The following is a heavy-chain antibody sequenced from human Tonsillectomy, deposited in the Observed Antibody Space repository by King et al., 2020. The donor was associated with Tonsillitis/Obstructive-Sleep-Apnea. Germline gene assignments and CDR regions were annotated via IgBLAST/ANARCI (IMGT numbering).Heavy chain of an antibody. J-gene: IGHJ4*02. Sequence: QLVQSGGGVVQPGRSLRLSCAASGFTFSSYAMFWVRQAPGKGLEWVALISYDGNNQKYADSVKGRFTISRDNSKNTLYLQMNSLRSEDTAVYYCARELSRYSSAPTFDQWGQGTLVTVSS. V-gene: IGHV3-30*04. CDR3: ARELSRYSSAPTFDQ. CDR1: GFTFSSYA. CDR2: ISYDGNNQ. D-gene: IGHD6-19*01.